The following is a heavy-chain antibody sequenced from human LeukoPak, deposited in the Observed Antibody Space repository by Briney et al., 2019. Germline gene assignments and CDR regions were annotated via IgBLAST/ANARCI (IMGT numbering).Heavy chain of an antibody. V-gene: IGHV3-7*01. D-gene: IGHD3-10*01. CDR1: GFSFSTYW. Sequence: GSLRLSCETSGFSFSTYWMSWVRPAPGKGLEWVAHIKQDGSEKYYVDSVKGRFTISRDIAKNSLYLQMNSLRAEDTAIYYCASGSLWSPNWFDPWGQGTLVTVSS. J-gene: IGHJ5*02. CDR2: IKQDGSEK. CDR3: ASGSLWSPNWFDP.